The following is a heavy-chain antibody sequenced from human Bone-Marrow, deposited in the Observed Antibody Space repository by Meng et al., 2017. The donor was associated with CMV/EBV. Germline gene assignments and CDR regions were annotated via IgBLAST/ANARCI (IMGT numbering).Heavy chain of an antibody. CDR1: GYTFTSYG. J-gene: IGHJ5*02. CDR3: ARGLKEACGTSCYFRWFDP. Sequence: ASVKVSCKASGYTFTSYGISWVRQAPGQGLEWMGWISAYNGNTNYAQKLQGRVTMTTDTSMSTAYMELRSLRSDDTAVYYCARGLKEACGTSCYFRWFDPWGQGTLVTVSS. D-gene: IGHD2-2*01. CDR2: ISAYNGNT. V-gene: IGHV1-18*01.